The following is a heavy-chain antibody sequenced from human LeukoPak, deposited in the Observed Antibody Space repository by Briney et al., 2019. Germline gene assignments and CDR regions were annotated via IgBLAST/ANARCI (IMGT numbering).Heavy chain of an antibody. J-gene: IGHJ5*02. CDR2: VTTDGAAT. Sequence: GGSLRLSCAASGFTFSNYGATWVRQAPGKGLEWVSSVTTDGAATYYADSVKGRFTISRDNSKSTLYLQLSGLRAEDTALYCAKDRHCSGESCSSDRWGQGTLVIVSS. CDR3: AKDRHCSGESCSSDR. CDR1: GFTFSNYG. D-gene: IGHD2-15*01. V-gene: IGHV3-23*01.